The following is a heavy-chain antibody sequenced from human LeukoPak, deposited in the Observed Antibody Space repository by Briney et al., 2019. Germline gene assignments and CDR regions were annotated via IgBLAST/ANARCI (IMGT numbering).Heavy chain of an antibody. Sequence: GGSLRLSCVASGFTFSNYWMHWVRQPPGKGLVWVSRIYVDGRTTNYADSVKGRFTISRDNAKNTVCLEMNSLSVEDTATYYCIRDFRSADLWGQGTLVTVTS. CDR1: GFTFSNYW. CDR2: IYVDGRTT. CDR3: IRDFRSADL. J-gene: IGHJ5*02. V-gene: IGHV3-74*01.